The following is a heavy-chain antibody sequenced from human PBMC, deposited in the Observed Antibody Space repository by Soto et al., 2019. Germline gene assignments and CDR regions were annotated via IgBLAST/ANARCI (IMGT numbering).Heavy chain of an antibody. CDR2: LYNTGST. D-gene: IGHD2-21*02. CDR1: GASISRYY. J-gene: IGHJ6*02. CDR3: ARDLWGYCGGDCYPLDV. V-gene: IGHV4-59*01. Sequence: QVRLQESGPGLVKPSETLSLTCTVSGASISRYYWSWIRQSPGKGLEWIGYLYNTGSTIYNPSLKSRVTISVDTSKNQFALKMNSVTAADTAVYSCARDLWGYCGGDCYPLDVWGQGTTVTVSS.